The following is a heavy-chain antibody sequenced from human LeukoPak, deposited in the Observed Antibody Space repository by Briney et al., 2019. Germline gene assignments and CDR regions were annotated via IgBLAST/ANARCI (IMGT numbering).Heavy chain of an antibody. Sequence: KPGGSLRLSCAASGFTFSSYSMNWVRQAPGKGLEWVSSISSSSSYIYYADSVKGRFTISRDNAKNSLYLQMNSLRAEDTAVYYCARFLHIRGRDGHNYEVFDYWGQGTLVTVSS. V-gene: IGHV3-21*01. D-gene: IGHD5-24*01. J-gene: IGHJ4*02. CDR3: ARFLHIRGRDGHNYEVFDY. CDR2: ISSSSSYI. CDR1: GFTFSSYS.